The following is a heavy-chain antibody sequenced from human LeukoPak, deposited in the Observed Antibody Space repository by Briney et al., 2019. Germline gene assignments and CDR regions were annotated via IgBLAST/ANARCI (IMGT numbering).Heavy chain of an antibody. CDR1: GYSFIDYY. CDR3: ARDMMQGVMGY. J-gene: IGHJ4*02. Sequence: ASVKVSCKASGYSFIDYYIQWVRQAPGQGLEWVGGISPSNGGTNYAQNVRGRFTITSDTSINTLYMELNTLRADDTAVFYCARDMMQGVMGYWGQGTLVTVSS. D-gene: IGHD3-16*01. CDR2: ISPSNGGT. V-gene: IGHV1-2*02.